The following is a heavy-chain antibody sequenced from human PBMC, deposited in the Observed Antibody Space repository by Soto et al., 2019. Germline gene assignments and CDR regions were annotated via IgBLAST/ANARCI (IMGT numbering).Heavy chain of an antibody. CDR2: ISWNSGAK. CDR3: AKAPYAGYFYSFDS. J-gene: IGHJ4*02. Sequence: EVQLVESGGDWVQPGRSLRLSCAGSGFAFGDSAMHWVRQAPGKGLEWVAGISWNSGAKGYADSVKGRFTISRDNAKKSLYLQMNTLRPEDTALYYCAKAPYAGYFYSFDSWGQGTLVTVSS. V-gene: IGHV3-9*01. D-gene: IGHD5-12*01. CDR1: GFAFGDSA.